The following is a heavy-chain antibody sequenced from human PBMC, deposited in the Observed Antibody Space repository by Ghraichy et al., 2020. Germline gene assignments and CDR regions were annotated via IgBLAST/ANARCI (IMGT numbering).Heavy chain of an antibody. CDR3: ARIRSYYYDSSGYYYWYFDL. CDR2: IDWDDDK. D-gene: IGHD3-22*01. Sequence: SGPTLVKPTQTLTLTCTFSGFSLSTSGMCVSWIRQPPGKALEWLARIDWDDDKYYSTSLKTRLTISKDTSKNQVVLTMTNMDPVDTATYYCARIRSYYYDSSGYYYWYFDLWGRGTLVTVSS. CDR1: GFSLSTSGMC. J-gene: IGHJ2*01. V-gene: IGHV2-70*11.